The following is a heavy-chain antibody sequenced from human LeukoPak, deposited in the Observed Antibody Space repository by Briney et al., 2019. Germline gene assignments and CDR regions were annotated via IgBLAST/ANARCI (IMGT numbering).Heavy chain of an antibody. J-gene: IGHJ4*02. CDR3: ARDRSYYGSGSSDY. CDR1: GFSISKYW. V-gene: IGHV3-30-3*01. D-gene: IGHD3-10*01. Sequence: GGSLRLSCVASGFSISKYWMSWVRQAPGKGLEWVAVISYDGSNKYYADSVKGRFTISRDNSKNTLYLQMNSLRAEDTAVYYCARDRSYYGSGSSDYWGQGTLVTVSS. CDR2: ISYDGSNK.